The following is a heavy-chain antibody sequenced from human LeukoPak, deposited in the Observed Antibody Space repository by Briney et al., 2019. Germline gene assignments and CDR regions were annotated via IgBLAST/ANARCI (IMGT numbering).Heavy chain of an antibody. Sequence: PSETLSLTCTVSGDSISNNYWSWIRQPAGKGLEWIGRIYSSGSSNYNPSLKSRVTMSADTSKNQFSLKLSSVTAADTAVYYCARGPFASAHWFDPWGQGTLVTVYS. CDR2: IYSSGSS. V-gene: IGHV4-4*07. CDR1: GDSISNNY. J-gene: IGHJ5*02. CDR3: ARGPFASAHWFDP.